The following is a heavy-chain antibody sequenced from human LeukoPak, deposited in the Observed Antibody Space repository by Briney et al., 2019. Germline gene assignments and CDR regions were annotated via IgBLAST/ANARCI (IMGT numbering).Heavy chain of an antibody. J-gene: IGHJ4*02. CDR2: ISASGGST. CDR1: GFTFSSSA. D-gene: IGHD5-18*01. Sequence: PGGSLRLSCAASGFTFSSSAMSWVRQVPGKGLEWVSGISASGGSTSYADSVRGRFTISRDNSKNTLYLQMNSLRAEDTAVYYCARDPGYSYGYYFDYWGQGTLVTVSS. V-gene: IGHV3-23*01. CDR3: ARDPGYSYGYYFDY.